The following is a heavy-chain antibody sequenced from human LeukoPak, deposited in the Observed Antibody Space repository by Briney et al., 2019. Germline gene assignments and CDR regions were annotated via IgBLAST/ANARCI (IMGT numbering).Heavy chain of an antibody. D-gene: IGHD1-14*01. CDR1: GFTISSQA. CDR3: ANDAPGAGGFDY. Sequence: GGSLRLSCAASGFTISSQAMSWVRQAPGKGLDCVSTIGISDVDTHYADSVKGRFTISRYDSKNTLYLQFNSLRAPHTAVYYCANDAPGAGGFDYWGQGTLVTVSS. CDR2: IGISDVDT. V-gene: IGHV3-23*01. J-gene: IGHJ4*02.